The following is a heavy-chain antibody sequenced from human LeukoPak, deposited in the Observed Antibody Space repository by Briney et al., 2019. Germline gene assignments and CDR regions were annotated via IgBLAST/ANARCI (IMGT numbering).Heavy chain of an antibody. V-gene: IGHV1-2*02. Sequence: ASVKVSCKASGYTFTGYYMHWVRQAPGQGLEWMGWINPNSGGTNYAQKFQGRVTMTRDTSISTAYMELSRLRSDDTAVYYCARDQGLASSSTFCYDYWGQGTLVTVSS. D-gene: IGHD6-6*01. J-gene: IGHJ4*02. CDR1: GYTFTGYY. CDR3: ARDQGLASSSTFCYDY. CDR2: INPNSGGT.